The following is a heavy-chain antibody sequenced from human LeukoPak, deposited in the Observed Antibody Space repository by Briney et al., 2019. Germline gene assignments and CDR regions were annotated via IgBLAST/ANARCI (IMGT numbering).Heavy chain of an antibody. D-gene: IGHD3-10*01. J-gene: IGHJ4*02. V-gene: IGHV4-4*07. CDR2: IYNSGSTSYNT. CDR1: GGSISSYY. Sequence: PSETLSHTCTVSGGSISSYYWSWIRQPAGKGLEWIGRIYNSGSTSYNTNYNPSLSSRVTMSVDTSKNQFSLRLNSVTAADTAVYYCARAIWYGSGTTAFDYWGQGTLVTVSS. CDR3: ARAIWYGSGTTAFDY.